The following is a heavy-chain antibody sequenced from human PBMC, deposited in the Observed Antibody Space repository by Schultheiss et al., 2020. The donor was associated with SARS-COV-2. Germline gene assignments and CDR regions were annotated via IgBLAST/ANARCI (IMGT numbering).Heavy chain of an antibody. V-gene: IGHV4-61*01. J-gene: IGHJ4*02. CDR3: ARVVCSSSSCYPNY. CDR2: INHSGST. CDR1: GGSVSSGSYY. Sequence: SQTLSLTCTVSGGSVSSGSYYWSWIRQPPGKGLEWIGEINHSGSTNYNPSLKSRVTITVDTSKNQFSLKLSAVTAADTAVYYCARVVCSSSSCYPNYWGQGTLVTVAS. D-gene: IGHD2-2*01.